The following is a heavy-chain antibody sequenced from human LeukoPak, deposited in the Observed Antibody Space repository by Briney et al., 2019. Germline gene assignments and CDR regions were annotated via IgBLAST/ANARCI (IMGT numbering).Heavy chain of an antibody. Sequence: GGSLRLSCAASGFTFSSYWMHWVRQAPGKGLEWVSAISGSGGSTYYADSVKGRFTISRDNSKNTLYLQMNSLRAEDTAVYYCAKELARGGYYFDYWGQGTLVTVSS. CDR1: GFTFSSYW. V-gene: IGHV3-23*01. J-gene: IGHJ4*02. D-gene: IGHD1-1*01. CDR2: ISGSGGST. CDR3: AKELARGGYYFDY.